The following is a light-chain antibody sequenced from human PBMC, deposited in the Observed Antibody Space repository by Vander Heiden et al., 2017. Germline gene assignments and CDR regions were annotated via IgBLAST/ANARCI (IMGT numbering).Light chain of an antibody. CDR2: HDT. J-gene: IGLJ2*01. V-gene: IGLV3-1*01. Sequence: SFELSQPPSLSVSPGQTATITCSGDALGGKYGSWYQHQSGQSPILVIYHDTKRPTGSPGRFSGSNSGNTATLTISETQALDEADYDCQTWDSNTAVFGGGTKLTVL. CDR3: QTWDSNTAV. CDR1: ALGGKY.